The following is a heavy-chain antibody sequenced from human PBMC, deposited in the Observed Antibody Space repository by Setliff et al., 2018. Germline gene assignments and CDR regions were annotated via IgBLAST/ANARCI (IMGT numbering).Heavy chain of an antibody. CDR3: ARGRKDTSMTADYYYMDV. Sequence: LSLTCTVYGGSFSNYYWSWIRQPPGKGLEWIGEINHSGSTNYNPSLTSRVSISVDTSKNQFSLKLRSVTAADTAVYFCARGRKDTSMTADYYYMDVWGRGTTVTVSS. CDR1: GGSFSNYY. J-gene: IGHJ6*03. D-gene: IGHD2-2*01. CDR2: INHSGST. V-gene: IGHV4-34*01.